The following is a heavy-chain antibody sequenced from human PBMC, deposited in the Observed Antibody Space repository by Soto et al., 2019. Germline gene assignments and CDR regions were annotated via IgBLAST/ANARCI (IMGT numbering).Heavy chain of an antibody. V-gene: IGHV3-23*01. CDR2: VSGRAAST. D-gene: IGHD2-2*01. CDR1: GFTFRSYA. Sequence: EVQLLESGGGLVQPGGSLRLSCAASGFTFRSYAMTWVRQVPGKGLEWVSTVSGRAASTKYADSVKGRFTISRDNSKNTLYLQVNVLRAEDTAVYYCARTLTSKKNQQTWADAFDVWGQGTTVTVSS. J-gene: IGHJ3*01. CDR3: ARTLTSKKNQQTWADAFDV.